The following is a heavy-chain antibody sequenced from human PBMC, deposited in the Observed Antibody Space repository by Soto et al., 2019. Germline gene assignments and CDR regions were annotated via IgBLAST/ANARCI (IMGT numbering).Heavy chain of an antibody. Sequence: QVQLVESGGGVVQPGRSLRLSCAASGFTFSGYGMHWVRQAPGKGLEWVAVIWYDGSNKYYADSVKDRFTISRDNSKNTLYLQMDSLRADDTAVYYCARDLTGDNSGLRDWGQGTLVTVSS. CDR3: ARDLTGDNSGLRD. CDR1: GFTFSGYG. D-gene: IGHD3-22*01. CDR2: IWYDGSNK. J-gene: IGHJ4*02. V-gene: IGHV3-33*01.